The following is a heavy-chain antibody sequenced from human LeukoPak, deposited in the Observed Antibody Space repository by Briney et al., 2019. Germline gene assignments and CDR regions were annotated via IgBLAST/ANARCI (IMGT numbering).Heavy chain of an antibody. CDR2: ISGSGGST. D-gene: IGHD6-19*01. J-gene: IGHJ4*02. V-gene: IGHV3-23*01. CDR3: AKGDIIAVAGIGDY. Sequence: GGSLRPSCAASGFTFSSYAMSWVRQAPGKGLEWVSAISGSGGSTYYADSVKGRFTISRDNSKNTLYLQMNSLRAEDTAVYYCAKGDIIAVAGIGDYWGQGTLVTVSS. CDR1: GFTFSSYA.